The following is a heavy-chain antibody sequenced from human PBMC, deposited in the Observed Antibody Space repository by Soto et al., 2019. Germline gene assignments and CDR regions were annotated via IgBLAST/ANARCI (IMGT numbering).Heavy chain of an antibody. V-gene: IGHV1-18*04. CDR2: VSTYNGNT. Sequence: QVQLVQSGAEVKKPGASVKVSCTASGYTFSSYGITWVRQAPGQGLEWMGWVSTYNGNTNYAQKVQGRVTMTVDTSTSTAYMELWSLGSDDTALYYSAACTGPSCHRGREWFDPWVQGTLVTVSA. CDR1: GYTFSSYG. D-gene: IGHD2-2*01. J-gene: IGHJ5*02. CDR3: AACTGPSCHRGREWFDP.